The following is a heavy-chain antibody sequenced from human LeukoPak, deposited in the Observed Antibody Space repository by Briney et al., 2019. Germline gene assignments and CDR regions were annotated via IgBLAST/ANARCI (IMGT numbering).Heavy chain of an antibody. D-gene: IGHD3-10*01. CDR1: GYTFTSYG. CDR3: ARGGVLLWFGGSGGGYYFDY. CDR2: ISAYNGNT. V-gene: IGHV1-18*01. J-gene: IGHJ4*02. Sequence: GASVKVSCKASGYTFTSYGISWVRRAPGQGLEWMGWISAYNGNTNYAQKLQGRVTMTTDTSTSTAYMELRSLRSDDTAVYYCARGGVLLWFGGSGGGYYFDYWGQGTLVTVSS.